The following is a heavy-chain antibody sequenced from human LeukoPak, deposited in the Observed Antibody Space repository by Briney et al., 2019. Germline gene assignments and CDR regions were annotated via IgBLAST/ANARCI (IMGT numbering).Heavy chain of an antibody. CDR1: GFTFDDYA. J-gene: IGHJ3*02. V-gene: IGHV3-9*03. Sequence: PGRSLRLSCAASGFTFDDYAMHWVRQAPGKGLEWVSGISWNSGSIGYADSVKGRFTISRDNAKNSLYLQMNSLRAEDMALYYCAKDYGGNIFEAFDIWGQGTMVTVSS. CDR2: ISWNSGSI. D-gene: IGHD4-23*01. CDR3: AKDYGGNIFEAFDI.